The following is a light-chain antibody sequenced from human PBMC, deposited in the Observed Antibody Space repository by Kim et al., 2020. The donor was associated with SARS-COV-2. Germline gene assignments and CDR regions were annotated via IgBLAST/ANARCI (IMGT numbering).Light chain of an antibody. J-gene: IGKJ4*01. CDR3: QQLNSYPLT. Sequence: ASVGDRVTITCRASQGISSSVAWYQQEPGKAPKLLIYAASTLPSGVPSRFSGSGSGTEVTLTISSLQPEDFATYHCQQLNSYPLTFGGGTKVDIK. V-gene: IGKV1-9*01. CDR2: AAS. CDR1: QGISSS.